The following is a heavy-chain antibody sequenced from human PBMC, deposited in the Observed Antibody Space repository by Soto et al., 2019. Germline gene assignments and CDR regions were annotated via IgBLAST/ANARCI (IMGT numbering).Heavy chain of an antibody. Sequence: QLQLQESGPGLVKPAETLSLKCAVSGGSVSSGNYFWGWIRQPPGKGLEWIGNIYYNGDTYYSPSLKIRHTLSVETPHNQAPVRQTSVPAAQTDDYGGAGCLIHYWTQG. J-gene: IGHJ4*03. D-gene: IGHD2-8*01. CDR2: IYYNGDT. CDR1: GGSVSSGNYF. V-gene: IGHV4-39*01. CDR3: AGCLIHY.